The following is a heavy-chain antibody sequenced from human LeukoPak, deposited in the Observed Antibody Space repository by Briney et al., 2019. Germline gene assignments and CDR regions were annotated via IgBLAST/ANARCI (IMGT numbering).Heavy chain of an antibody. V-gene: IGHV4-31*03. J-gene: IGHJ5*02. Sequence: SQTLSLTCTVSGGSISSGGYYWSWIRQHPGKGLEWIGYIYYSGSTYYNPSLKSRVTISVDTSKNQFSLKLSSVTAADTAVYYCASTPVHDYVWGSYRPQGFDPWGQGTLVTVSS. CDR1: GGSISSGGYY. CDR2: IYYSGST. CDR3: ASTPVHDYVWGSYRPQGFDP. D-gene: IGHD3-16*02.